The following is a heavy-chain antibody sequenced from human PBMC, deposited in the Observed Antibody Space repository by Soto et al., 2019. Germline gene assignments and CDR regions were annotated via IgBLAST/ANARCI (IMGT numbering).Heavy chain of an antibody. Sequence: EVQLLQSGGALVQPGGSLRLSCAASGFNFGTYAMTWVRQAPGKGLEWVSGITDRTYYADSVKGRFTTSRANPKNTLYLQLTSLSSDDTAVYYFANAQFSANEVSLNLQSWGQGTLVTVAS. V-gene: IGHV3-23*01. CDR3: ANAQFSANEVSLNLQS. CDR2: ITDRT. J-gene: IGHJ5*02. D-gene: IGHD5-12*01. CDR1: GFNFGTYA.